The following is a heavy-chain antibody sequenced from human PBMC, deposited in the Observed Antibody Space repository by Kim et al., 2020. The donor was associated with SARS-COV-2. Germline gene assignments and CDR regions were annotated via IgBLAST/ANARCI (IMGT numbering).Heavy chain of an antibody. V-gene: IGHV3-48*02. CDR1: GFTFSSYS. D-gene: IGHD2-2*01. J-gene: IGHJ6*01. CDR3: AREISRVVPATPYYYYGM. Sequence: GGSLRLSCAASGFTFSSYSMNWVRQAPGKGLEWVSYISSSSTIYYADSVKGRFTISRDNAKNSLYLQMNSLRDEDTAVYYCAREISRVVPATPYYYYGM. CDR2: ISSSSTI.